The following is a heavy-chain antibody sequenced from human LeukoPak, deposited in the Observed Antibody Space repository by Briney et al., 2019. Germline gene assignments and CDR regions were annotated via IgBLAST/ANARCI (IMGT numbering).Heavy chain of an antibody. D-gene: IGHD6-13*01. Sequence: GESLKISCKGSGYNFTSYWIGWVRHMPGKGLEWMGIIYPGDSDTRYSPSFQGQVTISADKSISTAYLHWSSLKASDTAMYYCARLPWKIAAAGPFDYWGQGTLVTVSS. CDR1: GYNFTSYW. CDR2: IYPGDSDT. V-gene: IGHV5-51*01. J-gene: IGHJ4*02. CDR3: ARLPWKIAAAGPFDY.